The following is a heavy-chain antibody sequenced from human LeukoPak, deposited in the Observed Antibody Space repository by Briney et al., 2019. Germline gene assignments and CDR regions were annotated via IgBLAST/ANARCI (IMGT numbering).Heavy chain of an antibody. J-gene: IGHJ6*02. D-gene: IGHD1-26*01. CDR1: GGSVSSGSYY. Sequence: PSETLSLTCTVSGGSVSSGSYYRSWIRQPPGKGLEWIGYIYYSGSTNYNPSLKSRVTISVDTSKNQFSLKLSFVTAADTAVYYSARGRSNYYGMDVWGQGTTVTVSS. V-gene: IGHV4-61*01. CDR3: ARGRSNYYGMDV. CDR2: IYYSGST.